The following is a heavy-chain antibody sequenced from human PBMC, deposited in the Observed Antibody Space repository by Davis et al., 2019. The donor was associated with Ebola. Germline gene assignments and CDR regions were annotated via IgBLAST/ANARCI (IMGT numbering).Heavy chain of an antibody. D-gene: IGHD6-13*01. J-gene: IGHJ4*02. CDR1: GFTVSSKY. V-gene: IGHV3-53*01. Sequence: GGSLRLSCAASGFTVSSKYMSWVRQAPGKGLEWVSVIYSGGSTYYADSVKGRFTISRDNSKNTLYLQMNSRRAEDTAVYYCARGRGSSWNFDYWGQGTLVTVSS. CDR2: IYSGGST. CDR3: ARGRGSSWNFDY.